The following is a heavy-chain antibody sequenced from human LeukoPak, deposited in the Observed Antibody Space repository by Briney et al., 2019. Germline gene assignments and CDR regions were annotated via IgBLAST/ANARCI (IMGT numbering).Heavy chain of an antibody. D-gene: IGHD5-24*01. CDR2: INHSGST. CDR3: ARARWLQFRWFDP. J-gene: IGHJ5*02. V-gene: IGHV4-34*01. CDR1: GGSFSGYY. Sequence: SETLSLTCAVCGGSFSGYYWSWIRQPPGKGLEWIGEINHSGSTDYNPSLKSRVTISVDTSKNQFSLKLSSVTAADTAVYYCARARWLQFRWFDPWGQGTLVTVSS.